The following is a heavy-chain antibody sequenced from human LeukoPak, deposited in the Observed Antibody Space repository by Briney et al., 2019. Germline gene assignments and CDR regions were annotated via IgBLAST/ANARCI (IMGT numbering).Heavy chain of an antibody. CDR1: GYSFTSYW. V-gene: IGHV5-51*01. J-gene: IGHJ4*02. Sequence: GESLKIFCKGYGYSFTSYWIGWVRQLPGKGLEWMGIIYPGDSDTRYSPSFQGQVTISVDKSINTAYLQWSSLKASDTAMFYCARSASGSQYYFDYWGQGTLVTVSS. D-gene: IGHD1-26*01. CDR2: IYPGDSDT. CDR3: ARSASGSQYYFDY.